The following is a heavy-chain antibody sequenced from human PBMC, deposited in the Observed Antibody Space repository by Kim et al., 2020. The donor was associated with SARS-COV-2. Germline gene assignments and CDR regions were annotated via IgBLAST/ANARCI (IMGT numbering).Heavy chain of an antibody. CDR3: AKGPDILTNLQH. CDR1: GFTFSSYG. Sequence: GGSLRLSCAASGFTFSSYGMHWVRQAPGKGLEWVAVISYDGSNKYYADSVKGRFTISRDNSKNTLYLQMNSLRAEDTALYYCAKGPDILTNLQHWGQGTLVTVSS. D-gene: IGHD3-9*01. J-gene: IGHJ1*01. V-gene: IGHV3-30*18. CDR2: ISYDGSNK.